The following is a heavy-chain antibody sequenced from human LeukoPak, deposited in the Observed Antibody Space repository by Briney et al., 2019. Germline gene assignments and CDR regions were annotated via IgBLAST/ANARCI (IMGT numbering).Heavy chain of an antibody. Sequence: GGSLRLSCAASGFTFSNSAMSWFRQTPGKGLEWVAVIAYDGSRAFYADSVKGRFTISRDNSKNTMSVQMDDLRAEDTAVYYCTRYNNDHFDYWGQGTLVTVSS. CDR1: GFTFSNSA. CDR2: IAYDGSRA. J-gene: IGHJ4*02. CDR3: TRYNNDHFDY. D-gene: IGHD1-14*01. V-gene: IGHV3-33*08.